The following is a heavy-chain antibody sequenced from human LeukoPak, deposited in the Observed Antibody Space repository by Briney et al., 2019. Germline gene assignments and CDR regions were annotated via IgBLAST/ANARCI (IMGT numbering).Heavy chain of an antibody. D-gene: IGHD6-13*01. CDR2: INPNSGGT. CDR1: GYTFAGCY. V-gene: IGHV1-2*02. J-gene: IGHJ5*02. Sequence: ASVKVSCKASGYTFAGCYLNWVRRAPGQGLEWMGWINPNSGGTNYAQKFQGRVTMTRNTSISTAYMELSSLRSEDTAVYYCARLNGYSSSWYFASGAWFDPWGQGTLVTVSS. CDR3: ARLNGYSSSWYFASGAWFDP.